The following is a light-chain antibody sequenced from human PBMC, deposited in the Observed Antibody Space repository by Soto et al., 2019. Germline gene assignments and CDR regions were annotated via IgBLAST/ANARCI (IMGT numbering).Light chain of an antibody. CDR1: QSISRY. J-gene: IGKJ1*01. CDR3: QQHSHWPPWT. Sequence: DIQMTQSPSSLSASVGDRVTITCRASQSISRYLNWYQQKPGKAPKLLIYTASSLHSGVPSRFSGSGSGTDFTLTISSLQPEDFAVYYCQQHSHWPPWTFGQGTKVDIK. V-gene: IGKV1-39*01. CDR2: TAS.